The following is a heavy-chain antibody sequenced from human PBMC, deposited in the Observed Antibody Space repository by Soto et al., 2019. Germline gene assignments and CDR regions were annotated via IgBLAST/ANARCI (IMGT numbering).Heavy chain of an antibody. V-gene: IGHV3-15*07. CDR3: ATSVVVTGTVDY. J-gene: IGHJ4*02. CDR2: IKSKRDSETT. Sequence: GGSLRLSCGASGFPFSNAWMNWIRQAPGKGLEWVGRIKSKRDSETTDYAAPVKGRFTISRDDSRNTVYPQMNSLKTEDTAVYYCATSVVVTGTVDYWGQGTLVTVS. D-gene: IGHD6-13*01. CDR1: GFPFSNAW.